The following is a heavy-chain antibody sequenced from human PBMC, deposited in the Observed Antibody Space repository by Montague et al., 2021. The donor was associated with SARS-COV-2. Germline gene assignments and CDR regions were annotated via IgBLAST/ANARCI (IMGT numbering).Heavy chain of an antibody. Sequence: SETLSLTCAGFVSWNSSGSQKWSRLSHRPPTVPEAVGSLYYTWSTYYNPSLKSRVTISVATSKNQFSLKLSSVTAADTAVYYCARHPPQQISIFGVVWEGKWVEPGGQGTLVTVSS. V-gene: IGHV4-39*01. CDR3: ARHPPQQISIFGVVWEGKWVEP. CDR2: LYYTWST. D-gene: IGHD3-3*01. J-gene: IGHJ5*02. CDR1: VSWNSSGSQK.